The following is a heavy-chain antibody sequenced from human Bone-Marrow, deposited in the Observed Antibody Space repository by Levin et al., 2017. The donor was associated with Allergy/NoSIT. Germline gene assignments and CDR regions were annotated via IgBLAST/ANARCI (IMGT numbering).Heavy chain of an antibody. D-gene: IGHD5-12*01. J-gene: IGHJ4*02. CDR1: GASISSDY. CDR2: THYSGST. CDR3: ARHGPPLSGYGQSYHFDF. V-gene: IGHV4-59*08. Sequence: SETLSLTCTVSGASISSDYWGWIRQSPGKGLEWIGSTHYSGSTNFHPSLKSGVTMSVDTSKNQFSLRLYSVTAADTAVYYCARHGPPLSGYGQSYHFDFWGQGTLVTVSS.